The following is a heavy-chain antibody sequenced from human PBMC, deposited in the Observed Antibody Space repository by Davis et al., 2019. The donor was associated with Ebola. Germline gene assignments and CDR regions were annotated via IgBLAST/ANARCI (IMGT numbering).Heavy chain of an antibody. CDR2: INWNGAST. CDR1: GFAFDDFG. CDR3: VRESSGYDPAGYYDYGMDV. D-gene: IGHD5-12*01. Sequence: GESLKISCAASGFAFDDFGISWVRQAPGRGLEWVAGINWNGASTGYAVSVKRRFTISRDNAKNSLYLQMNSLRVEDTAVYYCVRESSGYDPAGYYDYGMDVWGQGTTVTVSS. V-gene: IGHV3-20*04. J-gene: IGHJ6*02.